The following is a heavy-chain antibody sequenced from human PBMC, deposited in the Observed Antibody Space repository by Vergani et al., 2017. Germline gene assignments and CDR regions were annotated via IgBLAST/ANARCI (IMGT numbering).Heavy chain of an antibody. J-gene: IGHJ5*02. V-gene: IGHV1-18*01. CDR2: ISAYNGNT. Sequence: QVQLVQSGAEVKKPGASVKVSCKASGYTFTSYGISWVRQAPGQGLEWMGWISAYNGNTNYAQKLQGRVTMTTDTSTSTAYMELRSLRSDDTAVYYCARDQERCSSTSCYGWFDPWGQGTLVTVSS. CDR1: GYTFTSYG. CDR3: ARDQERCSSTSCYGWFDP. D-gene: IGHD2-2*01.